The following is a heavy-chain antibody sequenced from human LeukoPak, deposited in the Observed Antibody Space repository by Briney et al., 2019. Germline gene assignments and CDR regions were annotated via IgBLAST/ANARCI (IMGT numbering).Heavy chain of an antibody. CDR2: IYSGGST. D-gene: IGHD3-3*01. CDR3: ASGLTYYDFWSGYYSSHTPTY. V-gene: IGHV3-66*02. Sequence: AGGSLTLSCAASGFTVSSNYMSWGRQAPGKGLEWVSVIYSGGSTYYADSVKGRFTISRDNSKNTLYLQMNSLRAEDTAVYYCASGLTYYDFWSGYYSSHTPTYWGQGTLVTVSS. CDR1: GFTVSSNY. J-gene: IGHJ4*02.